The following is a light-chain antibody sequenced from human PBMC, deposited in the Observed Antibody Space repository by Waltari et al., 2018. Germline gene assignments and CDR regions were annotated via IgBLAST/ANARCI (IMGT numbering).Light chain of an antibody. CDR1: TGAVTRGHS. CDR2: DTS. CDR3: LLSYSGPGV. V-gene: IGLV7-46*01. Sequence: QAVVTQEPSLTVSPGGTVTLTCASSTGAVTRGHSPYWFQQKPGQAPRTLIYDTSNKDPSTPARFSGSMIGGKAVLTLSGAQAEDEAEYYCLLSYSGPGVFGGGTKLTGL. J-gene: IGLJ3*02.